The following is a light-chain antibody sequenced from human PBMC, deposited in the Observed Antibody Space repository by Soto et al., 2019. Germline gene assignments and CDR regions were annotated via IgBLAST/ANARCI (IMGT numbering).Light chain of an antibody. V-gene: IGLV2-14*03. CDR1: SCDVGGYDY. CDR2: AVT. J-gene: IGLJ2*01. Sequence: QSALTQPASVSGSPGQSITISCTGSSCDVGGYDYVCWYQQYPGKAPKLIIYAVTDRPSGVSNRFSGSKSGNTASLIISGLQAEDEADYYCSSYTTSSTVVFGGGTKLTVL. CDR3: SSYTTSSTVV.